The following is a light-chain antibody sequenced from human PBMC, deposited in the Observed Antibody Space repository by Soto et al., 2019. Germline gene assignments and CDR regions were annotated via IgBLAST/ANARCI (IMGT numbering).Light chain of an antibody. V-gene: IGLV1-47*01. Sequence: QSVLTQPPSASGTPGQRVTISCSGSNSNIGSKYVYWYQQLPGTAPKLLLYRNNQRPSGVPDRFSASKSGTSASLAISGLRSVDEADYYCAAWDNSLVGGPAFGGGTKLTVL. J-gene: IGLJ2*01. CDR1: NSNIGSKY. CDR3: AAWDNSLVGGPA. CDR2: RNN.